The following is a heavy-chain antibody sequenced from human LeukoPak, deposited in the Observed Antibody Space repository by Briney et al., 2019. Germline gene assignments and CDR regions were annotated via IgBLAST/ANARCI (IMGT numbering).Heavy chain of an antibody. V-gene: IGHV4-31*03. D-gene: IGHD4-23*01. CDR1: GDSIGSGGYY. CDR3: ARGGGGNALDY. CDR2: IYYSRTT. Sequence: SETLSLTCTVSGDSIGSGGYYCSWIRQHPGKGLEQIGYIYYSRTTYYSPSLRSRVTISVDTSQNQFSLKLRSVTAADAAVYYCARGGGGNALDYWGQGTLVTVSS. J-gene: IGHJ4*02.